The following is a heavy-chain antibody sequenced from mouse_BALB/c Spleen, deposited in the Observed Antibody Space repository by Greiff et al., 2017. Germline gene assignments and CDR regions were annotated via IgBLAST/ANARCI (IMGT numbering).Heavy chain of an antibody. D-gene: IGHD2-1*01. CDR1: GFTFSSYA. Sequence: EVKLVESGGGLVKPGGSLKLSCAASGFTFSSYAMSWVRQTPEKRLEWVASISSGGSTYYPDSVKGRFTISRDNARNILYLQMSSLRSEDTAMYYCARRGNYVDYAMDYWGQGTSVTVSS. V-gene: IGHV5-6-5*01. CDR2: ISSGGST. CDR3: ARRGNYVDYAMDY. J-gene: IGHJ4*01.